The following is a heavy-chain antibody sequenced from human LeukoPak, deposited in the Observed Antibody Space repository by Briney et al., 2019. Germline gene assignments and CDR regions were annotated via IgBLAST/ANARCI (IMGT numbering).Heavy chain of an antibody. CDR1: GGSFSGYY. D-gene: IGHD4-17*01. CDR3: ARSSTVTTSFYWFDP. CDR2: INHSGST. V-gene: IGHV4-34*01. Sequence: PSETLSLTCAVYGGSFSGYYWSWIRQPPGKGLEWIGEINHSGSTNYNPSLKSRVTISVDTSKNQFSLKLSSVTAADTAVYYCARSSTVTTSFYWFDPWGQGTLVTVSS. J-gene: IGHJ5*02.